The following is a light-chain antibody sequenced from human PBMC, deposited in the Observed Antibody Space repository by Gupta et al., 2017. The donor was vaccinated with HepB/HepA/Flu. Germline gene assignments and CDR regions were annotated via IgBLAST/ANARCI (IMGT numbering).Light chain of an antibody. J-gene: IGKJ4*02. CDR1: QSVRSSY. CDR2: GAS. V-gene: IGKV3-20*01. Sequence: EIVLTQSPGTLSLSPGERATLSCRASQSVRSSYLAWYQQKPGQAPRLLIYGASSRATDIPDRFSGSGSGTDFTLTISRLEPEDFAVYYCQQYGLSPLTFGGGTKVEIK. CDR3: QQYGLSPLT.